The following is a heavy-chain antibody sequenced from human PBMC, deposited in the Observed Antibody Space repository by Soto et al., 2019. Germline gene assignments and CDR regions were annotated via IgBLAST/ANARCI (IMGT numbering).Heavy chain of an antibody. CDR3: ARQRALHQGGYFDY. Sequence: SETLSLTCTVSGGSISSSSYYWGWIRQPPGKGLEWIGSIYYSGSTYYNPSLKSRVTISVDTSKNQFSLKLSSVTAADTAVYYCARQRALHQGGYFDYWGQGTLVTVSS. CDR2: IYYSGST. V-gene: IGHV4-39*01. J-gene: IGHJ4*02. D-gene: IGHD4-4*01. CDR1: GGSISSSSYY.